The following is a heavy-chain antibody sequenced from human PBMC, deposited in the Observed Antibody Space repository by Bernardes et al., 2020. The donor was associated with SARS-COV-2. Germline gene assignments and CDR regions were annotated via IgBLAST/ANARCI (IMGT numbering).Heavy chain of an antibody. CDR3: ASVAFDWPSHWFDP. V-gene: IGHV4-31*01. J-gene: IGHJ5*02. CDR2: LYYSGSP. Sequence: SETLSLTCTVSGGSISSGGYYWSLIRQPPGKGLEWIGYLYYSGSPYYNPSLKSPVTISVDTSKNQFSLTLSSVTVADTAAYYCASVAFDWPSHWFDPW. D-gene: IGHD3-9*01. CDR1: GGSISSGGYY.